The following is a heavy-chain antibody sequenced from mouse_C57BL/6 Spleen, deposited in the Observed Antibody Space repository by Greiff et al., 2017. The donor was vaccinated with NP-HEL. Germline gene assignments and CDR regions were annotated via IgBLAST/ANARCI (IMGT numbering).Heavy chain of an antibody. Sequence: VQLQQSGPGLVKPSQSLSLTCSVTGYSITSGYYWNWIRQFPGNKLEWMGYISYDGSNNSNPSLKNRISITRDTSNNQFFLKLNSVTTEDTATYYCARRWYFDYWGQGTTLTVSS. CDR1: GYSITSGYY. V-gene: IGHV3-6*01. D-gene: IGHD1-1*02. CDR2: ISYDGSN. CDR3: ARRWYFDY. J-gene: IGHJ2*01.